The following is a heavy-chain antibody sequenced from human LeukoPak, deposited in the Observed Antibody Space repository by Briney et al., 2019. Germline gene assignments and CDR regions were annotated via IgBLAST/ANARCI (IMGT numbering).Heavy chain of an antibody. CDR2: IYYSGST. CDR3: ARDLYGSGAPDYGYYYGMDV. V-gene: IGHV4-59*01. CDR1: GGSISSYY. D-gene: IGHD3-10*01. J-gene: IGHJ6*02. Sequence: PSETLSLTCTVSGGSISSYYWSWIRQPPGKGLEWIGYIYYSGSTDYNPSLKSRVTISVDTSKNQFSLKMTSVTAADTAVYYCARDLYGSGAPDYGYYYGMDVWGQGTTVTVSS.